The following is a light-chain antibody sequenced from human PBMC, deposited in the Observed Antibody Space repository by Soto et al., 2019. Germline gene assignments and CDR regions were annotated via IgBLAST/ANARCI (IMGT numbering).Light chain of an antibody. CDR3: TSYAGGNNV. V-gene: IGLV2-8*01. CDR1: SSDVGGYNY. J-gene: IGLJ1*01. Sequence: QSALTQPPSASGSPGQSVTISCTGTSSDVGGYNYVSWYQQHPGKVPKLMVYDVNKRPSGVPDRFSGSTSGNTASLTVSGLQAEDEADYYCTSYAGGNNVFGTGTKLTVL. CDR2: DVN.